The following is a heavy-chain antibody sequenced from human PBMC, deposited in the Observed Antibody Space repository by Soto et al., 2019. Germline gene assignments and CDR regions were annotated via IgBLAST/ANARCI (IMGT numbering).Heavy chain of an antibody. J-gene: IGHJ4*02. D-gene: IGHD7-27*01. CDR1: GYSISSGYY. CDR3: ARETGNFDY. V-gene: IGHV4-38-2*01. Sequence: PSETLSLTCAVSGYSISSGYYWGWIRQPPGKGLEWIGSIYHSGSTYYNPSLKSRVTISVDTSKNQFSLKLSSVTAADTAVYYCARETGNFDYWGQGTLVTVSS. CDR2: IYHSGST.